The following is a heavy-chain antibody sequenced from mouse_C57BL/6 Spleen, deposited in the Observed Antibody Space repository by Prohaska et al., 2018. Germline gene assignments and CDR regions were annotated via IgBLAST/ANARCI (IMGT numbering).Heavy chain of an antibody. CDR1: GYSITSSYY. CDR3: ARGFYWYFDV. CDR2: ISYDGSN. J-gene: IGHJ1*03. Sequence: QESGPGLVKPSQSLSLTCSVTGYSITSSYYWNWIRQFPGNKLEWMGYISYDGSNNYNPSLKNRISITRDTSKNQFFLKLNSVTTEETATYNCARGFYWYFDVWGTGTTVTVSS. V-gene: IGHV3-6*01.